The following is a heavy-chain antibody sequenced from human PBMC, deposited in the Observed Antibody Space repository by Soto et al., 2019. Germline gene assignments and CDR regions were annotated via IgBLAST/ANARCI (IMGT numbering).Heavy chain of an antibody. CDR2: IYWDDDK. D-gene: IGHD3-16*01. CDR1: GFSLSTTAVG. J-gene: IGHJ4*02. V-gene: IGHV2-5*02. Sequence: QITLKESGPTLVKPTQTLTLTCTFSGFSLSTTAVGVGWIRQPPGRALEWLALIYWDDDKRYSPSLKSRLTITKDTSKNQVVLTVTNMDPVDTATYYCAHIAYAWVLGGFDYWGQGTLVTVSS. CDR3: AHIAYAWVLGGFDY.